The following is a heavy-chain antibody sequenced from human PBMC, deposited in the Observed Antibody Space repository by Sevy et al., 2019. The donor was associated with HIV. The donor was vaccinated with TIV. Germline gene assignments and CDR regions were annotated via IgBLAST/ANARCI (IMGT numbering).Heavy chain of an antibody. CDR3: AKRYCSTITCYDDDFWNPYYFYGLDV. D-gene: IGHD2-2*01. V-gene: IGHV3-23*01. CDR1: GFIFSNYP. CDR2: ISAGGTTT. Sequence: GGSLRLSCAASGFIFSNYPMSWVRHSPGKGLEWVSDISAGGTTTYYADSVEGRFTISRDNSKNTVSLQMNSLGAKDTAIYDCAKRYCSTITCYDDDFWNPYYFYGLDVWGQGISVTVSS. J-gene: IGHJ6*02.